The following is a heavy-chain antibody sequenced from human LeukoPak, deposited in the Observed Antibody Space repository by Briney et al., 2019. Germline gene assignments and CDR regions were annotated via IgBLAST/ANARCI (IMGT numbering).Heavy chain of an antibody. CDR1: GYSFTSYW. J-gene: IGHJ4*02. CDR2: IYPGDSDT. D-gene: IGHD3-22*01. Sequence: GESLKISCQGSGYSFTSYWIGWVRQMPGKGLEWMGIIYPGDSDTRYSPSFQGQVTISADKSISTAYLQWSSLKASDTAMYYCARPADYYDSSGYYEPTPLDYWGQGTLVTVSS. CDR3: ARPADYYDSSGYYEPTPLDY. V-gene: IGHV5-51*01.